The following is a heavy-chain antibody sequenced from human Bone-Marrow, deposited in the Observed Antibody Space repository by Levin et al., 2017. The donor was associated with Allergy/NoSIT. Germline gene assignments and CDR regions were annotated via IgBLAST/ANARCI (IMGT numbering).Heavy chain of an antibody. CDR1: GFTFSSYS. Sequence: GESLKISCAASGFTFSSYSMNWVRQAPGKGLEWVSYISSSSSTIYYADSVKGRFTISRDNAKNSLYLQMNSLRDEDTAVYYCARDGVSGYCSSTSCYPLFDYWGQGTLVTVSS. V-gene: IGHV3-48*02. CDR3: ARDGVSGYCSSTSCYPLFDY. J-gene: IGHJ4*02. CDR2: ISSSSSTI. D-gene: IGHD2-2*01.